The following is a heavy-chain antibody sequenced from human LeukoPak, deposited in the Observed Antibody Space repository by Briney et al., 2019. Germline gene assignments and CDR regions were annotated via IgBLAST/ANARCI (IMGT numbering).Heavy chain of an antibody. CDR2: ISAYNGNT. J-gene: IGHJ3*02. CDR1: GYTFTSYG. CDR3: ARVEDCSSTSCYTTAFDI. D-gene: IGHD2-2*02. V-gene: IGHV1-18*01. Sequence: ASVKVPCKASGYTFTSYGISWVRQAPGQGLEWMGWISAYNGNTNYAQKLQGRVTMTTDTSTSTAYMELRSLRSDDTAVYYCARVEDCSSTSCYTTAFDIWGQGTMVTVSS.